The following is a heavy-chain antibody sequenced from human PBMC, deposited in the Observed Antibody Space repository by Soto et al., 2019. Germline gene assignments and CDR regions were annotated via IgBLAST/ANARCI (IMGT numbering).Heavy chain of an antibody. D-gene: IGHD3-10*01. Sequence: PSETLSLTCSLSGASITTYYWSCIRHPPGKGLEWIGSISYSGSTKYNPSLESRVTISLGTSKNQFSLRVTSVTAADTALYYCARDWDSSGLFDPWGQGGMVTVAS. CDR3: ARDWDSSGLFDP. V-gene: IGHV4-59*01. J-gene: IGHJ5*02. CDR1: GASITTYY. CDR2: ISYSGST.